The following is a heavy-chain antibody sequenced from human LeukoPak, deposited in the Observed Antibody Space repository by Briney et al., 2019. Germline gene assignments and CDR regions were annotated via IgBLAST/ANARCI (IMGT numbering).Heavy chain of an antibody. V-gene: IGHV4-61*02. CDR1: GGSVSSGNYY. CDR3: TQGGELMNH. D-gene: IGHD1-26*01. CDR2: TYTSGRT. J-gene: IGHJ5*02. Sequence: SETLSLTCTVSGGSVSSGNYYWTWIRQPAGKGLEWIGRTYTSGRTNYNPSLKSRVTISIDASKNQFSLRLTSVTAADTAVYYCTQGGELMNHWGQGTLVTVSS.